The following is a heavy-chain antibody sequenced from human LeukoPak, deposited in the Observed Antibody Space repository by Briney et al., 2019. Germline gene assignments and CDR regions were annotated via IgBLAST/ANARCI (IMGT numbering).Heavy chain of an antibody. CDR3: AREGDGSRYYFDY. V-gene: IGHV3-23*01. CDR2: ISGSGGNT. CDR1: GFTFSSYA. J-gene: IGHJ4*02. D-gene: IGHD2-21*01. Sequence: GGSLRLSCAASGFTFSSYAMSWVSQAPGKGLEWVSAISGSGGNTYYADSVKGRFTISRDNARNSLDLHMSSLGAEDTAVYYCAREGDGSRYYFDYWGQGILVTVSS.